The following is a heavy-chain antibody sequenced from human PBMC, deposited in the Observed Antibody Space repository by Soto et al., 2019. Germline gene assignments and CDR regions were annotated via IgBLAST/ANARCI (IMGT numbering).Heavy chain of an antibody. Sequence: SVKVSCKATGDTFSSYAIGWVRQAPGKGLEWMGKIIPTFGRTNYAQKFQGRLTISADDSTSTAYMELRSLVSEDTAVYYCARDPLSSFAMDVWGRGTTVTVSS. V-gene: IGHV1-69*13. J-gene: IGHJ6*02. CDR3: ARDPLSSFAMDV. CDR2: IIPTFGRT. D-gene: IGHD6-6*01. CDR1: GDTFSSYA.